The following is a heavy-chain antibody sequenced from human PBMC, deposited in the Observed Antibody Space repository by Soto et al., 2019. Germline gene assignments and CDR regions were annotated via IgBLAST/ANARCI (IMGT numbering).Heavy chain of an antibody. J-gene: IGHJ4*02. CDR3: AQTKYDLIH. CDR1: GFTFRNYA. CDR2: ISPNGDTT. V-gene: IGHV3-23*01. D-gene: IGHD3-3*01. Sequence: EVQVLESGGNLVQPGESLRLSCAASGFTFRNYAMTWVRQAPGKGLEWVSVISPNGDTTYYADSVTGRFTISRDNSKTTLYLQMNSLSAEDTALYYSAQTKYDLIHWGQGTLVTVSS.